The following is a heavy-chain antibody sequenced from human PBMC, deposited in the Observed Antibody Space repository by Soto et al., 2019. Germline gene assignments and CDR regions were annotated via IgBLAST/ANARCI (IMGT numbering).Heavy chain of an antibody. D-gene: IGHD1-26*01. V-gene: IGHV3-23*01. J-gene: IGHJ4*02. Sequence: GGSLRLSCLASGFTFASCGMNWVRQAPGKGLEWVAGISQTGANTYYADSVRGRFIISRDNSRNTVSLEMNSLRGEDSALYYCATEGAKTTWNFDCWGQGTKVTVSS. CDR2: ISQTGANT. CDR3: ATEGAKTTWNFDC. CDR1: GFTFASCG.